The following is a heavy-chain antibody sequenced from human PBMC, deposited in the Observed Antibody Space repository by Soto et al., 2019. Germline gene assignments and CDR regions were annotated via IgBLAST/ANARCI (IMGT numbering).Heavy chain of an antibody. CDR1: GFTFSSYS. J-gene: IGHJ6*01. CDR2: ISSSSSYI. V-gene: IGHV3-21*01. Sequence: PGGSLRLSCAASGFTFSSYSMNWVRQAPGKGLEWVSSISSSSSYIYYADSVKGRFTISRDNAKNSLYLQMNSLRAEDTAVYYCARDDSSWYFDNYYYYGMDVWGQGTTVTVSS. CDR3: ARDDSSWYFDNYYYYGMDV. D-gene: IGHD6-13*01.